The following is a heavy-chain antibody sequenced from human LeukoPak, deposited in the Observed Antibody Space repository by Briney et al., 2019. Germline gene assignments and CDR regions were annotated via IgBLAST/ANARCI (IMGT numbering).Heavy chain of an antibody. CDR3: ARDRGVANGGNYYYNMDV. J-gene: IGHJ6*03. V-gene: IGHV1-69*13. Sequence: GASVKVSCKASGYTFTSYYMHWVRQAPGQGLEWMGGIIPIFGTANYAQNFQGRVTITADEFTSTAYMELSSLRSEDTAVYYCARDRGVANGGNYYYNMDVWGKGTTVTISS. CDR2: IIPIFGTA. CDR1: GYTFTSYY. D-gene: IGHD3-3*01.